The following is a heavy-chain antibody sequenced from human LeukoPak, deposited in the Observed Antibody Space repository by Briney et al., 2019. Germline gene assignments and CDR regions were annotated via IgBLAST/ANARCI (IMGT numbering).Heavy chain of an antibody. Sequence: TSETLSLTFTVSGSSISSYYWSWIRQPPGKGLEWIGYIYYSGSTNYNPSLKSRVTISVDTSKNQFSLKLSSVTAADTAVYYCARDLRPRNYYYMDVWGKGTTVTVSS. V-gene: IGHV4-59*01. D-gene: IGHD2/OR15-2a*01. CDR3: ARDLRPRNYYYMDV. J-gene: IGHJ6*03. CDR1: GSSISSYY. CDR2: IYYSGST.